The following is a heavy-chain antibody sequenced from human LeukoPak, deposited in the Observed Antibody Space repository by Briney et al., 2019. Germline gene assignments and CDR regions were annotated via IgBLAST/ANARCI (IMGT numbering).Heavy chain of an antibody. CDR1: GGSISSSSYY. Sequence: SETLSLTSTVSGGSISSSSYYWGWIRQPPGKGLEWIGSIYYSGSTYYNPSLKSRVTISVDTSKNQFSLKLSSVTAADTAVYYCAVAAPYNWFDPWGQGTLVTVSS. D-gene: IGHD6-19*01. J-gene: IGHJ5*02. CDR2: IYYSGST. V-gene: IGHV4-39*01. CDR3: AVAAPYNWFDP.